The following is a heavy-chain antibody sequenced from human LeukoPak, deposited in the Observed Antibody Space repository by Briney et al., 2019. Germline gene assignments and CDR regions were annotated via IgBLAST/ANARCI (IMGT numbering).Heavy chain of an antibody. CDR3: ARGDTGNYYYFDY. CDR2: IHYSAST. CDR1: GGSISPYY. V-gene: IGHV4-59*01. Sequence: SETLSLTCSVSGGSISPYYWSWIRPPAGKGLEWIAYIHYSASTNYNPSLKSRVTISVDTSKNQFSLKLSSVTAADTAVYYCARGDTGNYYYFDYWGQGTLVTVSS. D-gene: IGHD1-26*01. J-gene: IGHJ4*02.